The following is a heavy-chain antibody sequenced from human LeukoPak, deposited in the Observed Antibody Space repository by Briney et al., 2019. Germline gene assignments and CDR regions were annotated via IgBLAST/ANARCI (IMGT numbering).Heavy chain of an antibody. CDR3: AKPPSYGDYSSLDNYYYMDV. J-gene: IGHJ6*03. CDR2: ISGSGGST. D-gene: IGHD4-17*01. CDR1: GFTFSSYA. Sequence: GGSLRLSCAASGFTFSSYAMSWVRQAPGKGLECVSAISGSGGSTYYADSVKGRFTISRDNSKNTLYLQMNSLRAEDTAVYYCAKPPSYGDYSSLDNYYYMDVWGKGTTVTVSS. V-gene: IGHV3-23*01.